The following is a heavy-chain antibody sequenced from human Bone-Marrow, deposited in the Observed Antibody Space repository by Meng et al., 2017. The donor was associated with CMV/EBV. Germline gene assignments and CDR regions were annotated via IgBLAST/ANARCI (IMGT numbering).Heavy chain of an antibody. CDR1: GFIFSSSG. CDR3: AKDSSLRGDLGFDY. V-gene: IGHV3-30*18. D-gene: IGHD3-3*01. J-gene: IGHJ4*02. Sequence: GESLKISCAASGFIFSSSGIHWVRQAPGKGLEWVAVISYDGNNKYYGDSVKGRFTISRDNSKNTLYLQMNSLRTEDTAVYYCAKDSSLRGDLGFDYWGQGTLVTVSS. CDR2: ISYDGNNK.